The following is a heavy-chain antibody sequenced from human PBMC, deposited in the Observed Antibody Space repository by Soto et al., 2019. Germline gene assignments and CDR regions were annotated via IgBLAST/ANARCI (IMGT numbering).Heavy chain of an antibody. Sequence: QVHLVESGGGLVRPGGSLRLSCTASGFTFSDYFMSWIRQAPGKGLEWVSYIDGTNGLTNYADSVKGRFTTSRDNAKNSLYLQMNSQRDEDTAVYYCARDNPFGSGTGDEWGQGTLVIVSS. J-gene: IGHJ4*02. CDR2: IDGTNGLT. CDR1: GFTFSDYF. CDR3: ARDNPFGSGTGDE. V-gene: IGHV3-11*05. D-gene: IGHD3-10*01.